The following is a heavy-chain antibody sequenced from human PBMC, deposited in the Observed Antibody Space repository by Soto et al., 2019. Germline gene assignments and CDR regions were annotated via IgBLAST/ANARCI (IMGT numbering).Heavy chain of an antibody. CDR3: ARDVDYYYGSGIGAFDI. J-gene: IGHJ3*02. D-gene: IGHD3-10*01. V-gene: IGHV4-59*01. CDR1: GGSISSYY. CDR2: IYYSGST. Sequence: SETLSLTCTVSGGSISSYYWSWIRQPPGKGLGWIGYIYYSGSTNYNPSLKSRVTISVDTSKNQFSLKLSSVTAADTAVYYCARDVDYYYGSGIGAFDIWGQGTMVTVSS.